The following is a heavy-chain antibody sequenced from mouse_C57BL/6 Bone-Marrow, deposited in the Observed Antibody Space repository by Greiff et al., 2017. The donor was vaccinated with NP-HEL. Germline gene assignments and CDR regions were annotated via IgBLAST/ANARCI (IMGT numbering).Heavy chain of an antibody. J-gene: IGHJ3*01. Sequence: LVKPGASVKMSCKASGYTFTDYYMNWVKQSHGKSLEWIGVINPYNGGTSYNQKFKGKATLTVDKSSSTAYMELNSLTSEDSAVYYCARGHYYGSSYHFAYWGQGTLVTVSA. CDR2: INPYNGGT. CDR1: GYTFTDYY. D-gene: IGHD1-1*01. V-gene: IGHV1-19*01. CDR3: ARGHYYGSSYHFAY.